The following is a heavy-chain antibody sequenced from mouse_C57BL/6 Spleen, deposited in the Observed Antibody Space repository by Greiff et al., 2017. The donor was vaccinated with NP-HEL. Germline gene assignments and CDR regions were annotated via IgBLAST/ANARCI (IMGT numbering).Heavy chain of an antibody. V-gene: IGHV14-3*01. CDR2: IDPANGNT. J-gene: IGHJ2*01. CDR1: GFNIKNTY. D-gene: IGHD1-1*01. Sequence: VQLQQSVAELVRPGASVKLSCTASGFNIKNTYMHWVKQRPEQGLEWIGRIDPANGNTKYAPKFQGKATITADTSSNTAYLQLSSLTSEDTAIYYCASYYGSSSVDFGYWGKGTTVTVSS. CDR3: ASYYGSSSVDFGY.